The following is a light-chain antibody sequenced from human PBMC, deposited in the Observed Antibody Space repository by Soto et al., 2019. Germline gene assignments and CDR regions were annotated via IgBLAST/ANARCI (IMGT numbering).Light chain of an antibody. J-gene: IGLJ3*02. CDR3: AAWDNSLSGRV. CDR1: SSNIGVNY. V-gene: IGLV1-47*02. Sequence: QSVLTQAPSASGTPGQRVTISCSASSSNIGVNYVYWYQQVPGTAPKLLVFDDNQRPSGVPDRFSDSKSGTSAFLAISGLRSEDEADYYCAAWDNSLSGRVFGGGTKLTVL. CDR2: DDN.